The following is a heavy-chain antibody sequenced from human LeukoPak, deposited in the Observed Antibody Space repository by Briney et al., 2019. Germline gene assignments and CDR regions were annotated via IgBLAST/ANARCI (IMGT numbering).Heavy chain of an antibody. CDR2: INPNTGGT. CDR3: ARDSTPLDY. D-gene: IGHD2/OR15-2a*01. CDR1: GYTFTGNY. Sequence: ASVKVSCKTSGYTFTGNYMHWVRQAPGQGLERMGWINPNTGGTNYAQKFQGRVSMTRDTSISTAYMDLSRLRSDDTAVYYCARDSTPLDYWGQGTLVTVSS. J-gene: IGHJ4*02. V-gene: IGHV1-2*02.